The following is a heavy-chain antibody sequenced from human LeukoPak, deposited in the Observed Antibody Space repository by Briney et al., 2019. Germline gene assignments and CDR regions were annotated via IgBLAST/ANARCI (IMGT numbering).Heavy chain of an antibody. Sequence: GGSLRLSCAASGFTFTSYSMNWVRQAPGKGLEWVSCISVISSYIDYADSVKGRFAISRDNAKNSLYLQMTNLRPEDTAVYYCARDRDEYSFGHDAFRFWGQGTMVTVSS. CDR3: ARDRDEYSFGHDAFRF. D-gene: IGHD5-18*01. J-gene: IGHJ3*01. CDR1: GFTFTSYS. CDR2: ISVISSYI. V-gene: IGHV3-21*01.